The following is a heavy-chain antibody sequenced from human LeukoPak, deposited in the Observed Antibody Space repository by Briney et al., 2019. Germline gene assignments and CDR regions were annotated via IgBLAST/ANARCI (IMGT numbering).Heavy chain of an antibody. V-gene: IGHV3-7*01. CDR1: GFTFDNFW. J-gene: IGHJ4*02. D-gene: IGHD2-2*01. CDR2: IRPDGSDK. Sequence: PGGSLRLSCAASGFTFDNFWMNWVRLAPGRGLEWLANIRPDGSDKYYVGSVKGRFTISRDNGKNLVYLEMNSLRVEDTAVYYCSGRDSSRNPWAYWGQGTLVSVSS. CDR3: SGRDSSRNPWAY.